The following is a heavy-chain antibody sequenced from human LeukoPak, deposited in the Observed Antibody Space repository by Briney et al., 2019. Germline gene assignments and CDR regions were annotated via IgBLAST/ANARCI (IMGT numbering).Heavy chain of an antibody. V-gene: IGHV1-3*01. CDR3: GKSAPSGFDP. CDR2: INAGNGDA. Sequence: ASVKVSCKASGYTFTTYAIHWVRQAPGRSLEWMGRINAGNGDAKYSQYFHDRITITRDTSASTVYMELTSLRSEDTAVYYCGKSAPSGFDPWGQGTLVTVSS. CDR1: GYTFTTYA. J-gene: IGHJ5*02.